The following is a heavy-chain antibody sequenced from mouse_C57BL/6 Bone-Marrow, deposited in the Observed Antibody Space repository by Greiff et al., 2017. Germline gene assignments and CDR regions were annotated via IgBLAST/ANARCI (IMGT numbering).Heavy chain of an antibody. CDR1: GFTFSNYW. V-gene: IGHV6-3*01. CDR3: TVGNR. J-gene: IGHJ2*01. Sequence: EVMLVESGGGLVQPGGSMKLSCVASGFTFSNYWMNWVRQSPEKGLEWVAQIRLKSDNYATHYAESVKGRFNISRDDSKSSVYLQMNNLRAEDTGIYYCTVGNRWGQGTTLTVSS. CDR2: IRLKSDNYAT.